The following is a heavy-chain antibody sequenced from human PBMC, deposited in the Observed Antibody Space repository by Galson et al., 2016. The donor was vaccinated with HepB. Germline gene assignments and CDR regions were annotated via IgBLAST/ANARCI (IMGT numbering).Heavy chain of an antibody. Sequence: SVKVSCKASGDNFNSDAISWVRQAPGQGLEWMGGVIPMFGTANYAKKFQGRVSITAEESIDTANLELTSLTPEDTAVYYCARVGTLKAPHDALHLWGQGTMVTVSA. J-gene: IGHJ3*01. CDR2: VIPMFGTA. CDR1: GDNFNSDA. V-gene: IGHV1-69*13. D-gene: IGHD1-26*01. CDR3: ARVGTLKAPHDALHL.